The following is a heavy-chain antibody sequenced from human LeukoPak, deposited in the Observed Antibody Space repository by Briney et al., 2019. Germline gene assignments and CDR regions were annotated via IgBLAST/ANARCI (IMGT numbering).Heavy chain of an antibody. D-gene: IGHD2-15*01. J-gene: IGHJ4*02. CDR1: GFIFSTYA. V-gene: IGHV3-23*01. CDR3: AKSPVSSCRGSFCYPFDY. CDR2: ISVSDDGT. Sequence: GGSLRLSCAASGFIFSTYAMSWVRQIPGKGLEWVSAISVSDDGTYYADSVKGGFTISTDNSRNTLYLQMHTLRAEDTAVYFCAKSPVSSCRGSFCYPFDYWGQGNLVTVSS.